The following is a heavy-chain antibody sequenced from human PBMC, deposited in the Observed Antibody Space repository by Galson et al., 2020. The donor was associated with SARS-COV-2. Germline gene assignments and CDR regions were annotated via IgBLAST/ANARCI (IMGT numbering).Heavy chain of an antibody. D-gene: IGHD3-9*01. CDR2: ISGSGGST. Sequence: GGSLRLSCADSGLTFSTYAMTWVRQAPGKGLEWVSSISGSGGSTYYADSVKGRFTISRDNSKNTLFLQMNSLRVEDTAIYYCAKDPTEINYDVLTAYNTAWGQGTLVTVSS. CDR1: GLTFSTYA. CDR3: AKDPTEINYDVLTAYNTA. V-gene: IGHV3-23*01. J-gene: IGHJ5*02.